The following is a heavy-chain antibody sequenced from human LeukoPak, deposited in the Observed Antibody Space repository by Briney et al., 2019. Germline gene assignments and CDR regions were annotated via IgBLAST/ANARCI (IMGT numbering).Heavy chain of an antibody. V-gene: IGHV3-30-3*01. Sequence: PGRSLRLSCAASGFTFSSYAMHWVRQAPGKGLEWVAVISYDGSNKYYADSVKGRFTISRDNSKNTLYLQMNSLRAEDTAVYYCARVGSVQFSSWYYFDYWGQGTLVTVSS. CDR2: ISYDGSNK. D-gene: IGHD6-13*01. J-gene: IGHJ4*02. CDR3: ARVGSVQFSSWYYFDY. CDR1: GFTFSSYA.